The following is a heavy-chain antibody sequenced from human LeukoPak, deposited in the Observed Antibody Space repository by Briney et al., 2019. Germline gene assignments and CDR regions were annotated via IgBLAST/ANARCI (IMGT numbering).Heavy chain of an antibody. CDR1: GGSISSYY. CDR2: IYYSGST. V-gene: IGHV4-59*01. D-gene: IGHD3-22*01. J-gene: IGHJ4*02. CDR3: ARGGYYLPFDY. Sequence: SETLSLTCTVSGGSISSYYWSWIRQPPGKGLEWIGYIYYSGSTNYNPSLKSRVTISVDTSKNQFSLKLSSVTAADTAVYYCARGGYYLPFDYWGQGTLVTVSS.